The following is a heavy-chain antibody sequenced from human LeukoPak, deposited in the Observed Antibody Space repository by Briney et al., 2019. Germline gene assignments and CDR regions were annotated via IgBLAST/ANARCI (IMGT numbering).Heavy chain of an antibody. CDR3: ARVLDRIAARHLDY. Sequence: GASVKVSCKASGYTFTGYYMHWVRQAPGQGLEWMGWINPNSGGTNYAQKFQGRATMTRDTSISTAYMELSRLRSDDTAVYYCARVLDRIAARHLDYWGQGTLVTVSS. CDR2: INPNSGGT. CDR1: GYTFTGYY. D-gene: IGHD6-6*01. J-gene: IGHJ4*02. V-gene: IGHV1-2*02.